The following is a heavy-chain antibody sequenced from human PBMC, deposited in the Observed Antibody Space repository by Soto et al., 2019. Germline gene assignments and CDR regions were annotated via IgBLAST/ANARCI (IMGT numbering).Heavy chain of an antibody. CDR1: GFTFSGSA. D-gene: IGHD5-18*01. V-gene: IGHV3-73*01. CDR2: IRSKANSYAT. CDR3: TRPHVDTDY. Sequence: EVQLVESGGGLVQPGGSLKLSCAASGFTFSGSAMHWVRQASGKGLEWVGRIRSKANSYATAYAASVKGRFTISRDDSKNTAYLQMNSLKTEDTAVYYCTRPHVDTDYCGQGTLVTVSS. J-gene: IGHJ4*02.